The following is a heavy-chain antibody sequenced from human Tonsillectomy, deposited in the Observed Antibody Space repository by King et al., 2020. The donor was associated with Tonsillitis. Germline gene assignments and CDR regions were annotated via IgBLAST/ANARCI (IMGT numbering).Heavy chain of an antibody. V-gene: IGHV4-31*03. CDR1: GGSISSGFY. CDR3: ARDTMITGFDY. Sequence: VQLQESGPGLVKPSQTLSLTCTVSGGSISSGFYWSWIRQHPGKGLEWIGYIYYSGSTYYNPSLKSRVTISVDTSKNQLSLKLSSVTAADSAVYYCARDTMITGFDYWGQGTLVTVPS. J-gene: IGHJ4*02. D-gene: IGHD3-22*01. CDR2: IYYSGST.